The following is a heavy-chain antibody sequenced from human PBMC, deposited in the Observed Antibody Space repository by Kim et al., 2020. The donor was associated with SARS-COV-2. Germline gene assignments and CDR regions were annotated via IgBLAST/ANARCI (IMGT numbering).Heavy chain of an antibody. CDR1: GGSVSSGSYY. V-gene: IGHV4-61*01. D-gene: IGHD6-19*01. CDR2: IYYSGST. Sequence: SETLSLTCTVSGGSVSSGSYYWSWIRQPPGKGLEWIGYIYYSGSTNYNPSLKSRVTISVDTSKNQFSLKLSSVTAADTAVYYCARDRIAVANASFVDYWGQVALVTVTS. J-gene: IGHJ4*02. CDR3: ARDRIAVANASFVDY.